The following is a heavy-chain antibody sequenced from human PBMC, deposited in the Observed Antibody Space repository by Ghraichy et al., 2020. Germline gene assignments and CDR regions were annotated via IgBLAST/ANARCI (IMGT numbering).Heavy chain of an antibody. V-gene: IGHV3-72*01. CDR3: TREVADPADWDAFDI. D-gene: IGHD3/OR15-3a*01. Sequence: GGSLRLSCAASGFDFSYHYMDWVRQAPGKGPEWVGRIRKRANSYTTEYAASVRGRFTISRDDSKNTLFLQMNSLKTEDTAVYYCTREVADPADWDAFDIWGQGTVVTVSS. J-gene: IGHJ3*02. CDR2: IRKRANSYTT. CDR1: GFDFSYHY.